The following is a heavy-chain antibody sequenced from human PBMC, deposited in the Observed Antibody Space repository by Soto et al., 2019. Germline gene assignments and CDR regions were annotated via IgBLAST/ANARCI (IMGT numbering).Heavy chain of an antibody. D-gene: IGHD6-13*01. CDR1: GFTFSRYS. Sequence: GGSLRRACEASGFTFSRYSMNWGSQAPGKGLEWVSYISSSSTIYYADSVKGRFTISRDNAKNSLYLQMNSLRAEDTAVYYCASENVPQQPPLRHEGWFEPWGQGTLVTVSS. J-gene: IGHJ5*02. CDR3: ASENVPQQPPLRHEGWFEP. V-gene: IGHV3-48*01. CDR2: ISSSSTI.